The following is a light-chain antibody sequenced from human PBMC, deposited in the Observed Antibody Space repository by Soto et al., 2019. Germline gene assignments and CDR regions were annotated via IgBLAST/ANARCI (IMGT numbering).Light chain of an antibody. J-gene: IGKJ5*01. CDR1: QSVSTSY. V-gene: IGKV3-20*01. CDR3: QQYGSSLIT. Sequence: ESVLTQSPGTQSLIQGERATLSCRARQSVSTSYLAWYQQNPAQAPRLLIYGASSRATGIPDSCSGSVTGTNFTLTISILEHEEFAVYYCQQYGSSLITFGQGTRLEIK. CDR2: GAS.